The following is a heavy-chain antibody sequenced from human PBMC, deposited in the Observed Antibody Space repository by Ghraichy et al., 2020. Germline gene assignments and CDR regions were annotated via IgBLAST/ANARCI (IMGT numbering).Heavy chain of an antibody. V-gene: IGHV3-23*01. J-gene: IGHJ1*01. CDR1: GFTLNNYA. D-gene: IGHD1-26*01. CDR3: AKLVGDPSH. CDR2: LPVSGSST. Sequence: GGSLRLSCAASGFTLNNYAMSWVRQPPGKGLEWVSSLPVSGSSTYYADSVKGRFTISRDNSKNTLYLQMISLRVEDTAVYYCAKLVGDPSHWGQGTLLTVSS.